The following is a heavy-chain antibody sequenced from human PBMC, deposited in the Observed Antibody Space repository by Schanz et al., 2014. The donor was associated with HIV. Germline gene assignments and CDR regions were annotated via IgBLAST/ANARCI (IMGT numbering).Heavy chain of an antibody. CDR1: GFTFSSYG. D-gene: IGHD2-8*01. Sequence: VQLLESGGGSVQPGGSLRLSCAASGFTFSSYGMHWVRQAPGKGLEWVALISDDGSKKYYIDSVKGRFTISRDNPKNRLYLQMNSLRAEDTAVYYCANSGYCTSGICYTRGNGMDVWGQGTTVTVSS. CDR2: ISDDGSKK. CDR3: ANSGYCTSGICYTRGNGMDV. V-gene: IGHV3-30*18. J-gene: IGHJ6*02.